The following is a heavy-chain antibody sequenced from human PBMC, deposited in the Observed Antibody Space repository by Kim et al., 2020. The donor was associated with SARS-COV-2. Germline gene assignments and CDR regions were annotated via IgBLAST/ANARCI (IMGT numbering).Heavy chain of an antibody. D-gene: IGHD4-17*01. CDR3: ARRQEYGDYPGV. CDR2: IYYSGST. Sequence: SETLSLTCTVSGGSISSSSYYWGWIRQPPGKGLEWIGSIYYSGSTYYNPSLKSRVTISVDTSKNQFSLKLSSVTAADTAVYYCARRQEYGDYPGVWGQGTTVTVSS. CDR1: GGSISSSSYY. V-gene: IGHV4-39*01. J-gene: IGHJ6*02.